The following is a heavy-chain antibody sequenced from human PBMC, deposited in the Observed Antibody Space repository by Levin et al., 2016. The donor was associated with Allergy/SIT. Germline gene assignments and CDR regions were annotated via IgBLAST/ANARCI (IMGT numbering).Heavy chain of an antibody. V-gene: IGHV3-23*01. CDR2: ISGSGGST. CDR3: AKGDYDFWSGYYPPDY. Sequence: WIRQPPGKGLEWVSAISGSGGSTYYADSVKGRFTISRDNSKNTLYLQMNSLRAEDTAVYYCAKGDYDFWSGYYPPDYWGQGTLVTVSS. J-gene: IGHJ4*02. D-gene: IGHD3-3*01.